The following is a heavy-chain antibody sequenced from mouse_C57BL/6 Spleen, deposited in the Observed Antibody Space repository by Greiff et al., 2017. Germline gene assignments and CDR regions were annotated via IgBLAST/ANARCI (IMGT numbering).Heavy chain of an antibody. Sequence: QVQLQQSGAELVRPGTSVKVSCKASGYAFTNYLIEWVKQRPGQGLEWIGVINPGSGGTNYNEKFKGKATLTADKSSSTAYMQLSILTSEDSAVYVCARDYYALYYFDYWGQGTTLTVSS. D-gene: IGHD1-1*01. J-gene: IGHJ2*01. CDR1: GYAFTNYL. CDR3: ARDYYALYYFDY. CDR2: INPGSGGT. V-gene: IGHV1-54*01.